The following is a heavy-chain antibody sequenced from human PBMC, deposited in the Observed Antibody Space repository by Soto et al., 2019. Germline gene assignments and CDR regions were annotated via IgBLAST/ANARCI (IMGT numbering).Heavy chain of an antibody. CDR2: INPNGGIT. CDR3: ATSVNSAMAFDY. CDR1: GYTFTHYY. Sequence: ASVKVSCKASGYTFTHYYIHWVRQAPGQGLEWMGIINPNGGITTYAQKFRAGFAMTRDTSTSTVYLELSSLRSEDSAIYYCATSVNSAMAFDYWGQGTLVTVSS. V-gene: IGHV1-46*01. D-gene: IGHD5-18*01. J-gene: IGHJ4*02.